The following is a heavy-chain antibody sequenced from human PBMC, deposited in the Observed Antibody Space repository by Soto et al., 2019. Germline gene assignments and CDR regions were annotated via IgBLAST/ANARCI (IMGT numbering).Heavy chain of an antibody. Sequence: WETLSLTCTVSGGSINTFYWSWVRQPAGKGLEWIGRIFSSGSTSFNPSLESRVAMSVDTSKNQFSLKLSSVTAADTAVYYCARGRGVTTPFDYWGQGTLVTVSS. D-gene: IGHD4-17*01. CDR2: IFSSGST. CDR3: ARGRGVTTPFDY. V-gene: IGHV4-4*07. CDR1: GGSINTFY. J-gene: IGHJ4*02.